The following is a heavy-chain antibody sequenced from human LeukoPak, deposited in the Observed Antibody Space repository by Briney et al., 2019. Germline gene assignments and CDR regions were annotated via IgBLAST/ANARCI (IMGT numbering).Heavy chain of an antibody. J-gene: IGHJ5*02. CDR2: ISSGGKSI. CDR3: GRDLRGGQSA. V-gene: IGHV3-48*01. Sequence: PGGSLRLSCAASGFTFSSYNMNWVRQAPGKGLEWVSYISSGGKSIYYAESVQGRFTISRDNAQNSLYLQMNSLRAEDTAVYYCGRDLRGGQSAWGQGTLVTVSS. D-gene: IGHD3-10*01. CDR1: GFTFSSYN.